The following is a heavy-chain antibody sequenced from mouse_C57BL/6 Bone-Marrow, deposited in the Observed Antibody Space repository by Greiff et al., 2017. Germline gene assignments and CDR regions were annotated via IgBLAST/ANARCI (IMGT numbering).Heavy chain of an antibody. D-gene: IGHD1-1*01. J-gene: IGHJ4*01. V-gene: IGHV1-15*01. CDR1: GYTFTDYE. CDR3: TRDLLLRRYYYAMDY. CDR2: IDPETGGT. Sequence: VQLQQSGAELVRPGASVTLSCKASGYTFTDYEMHWVKQTPVHGLEWIGAIDPETGGTAYNQKFKGKAILTADKSSSTAYMELRSLTSEDSAVYYCTRDLLLRRYYYAMDYWGQGTSVTVSS.